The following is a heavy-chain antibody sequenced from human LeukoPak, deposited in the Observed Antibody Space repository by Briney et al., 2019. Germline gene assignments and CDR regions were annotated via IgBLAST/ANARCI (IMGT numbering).Heavy chain of an antibody. CDR1: GFTFYTYT. J-gene: IGHJ4*02. Sequence: GGSLRLSCLASGFTFYTYTMSWVRQAPGKGLEWVSTITTSDGNTYYADSVKGRFTVSRDNPKNTLFLQMNSLRAEDTAVYYCAKDGGLWVSAHWGDSWGRGTLVTVSS. CDR3: AKDGGLWVSAHWGDS. CDR2: ITTSDGNT. V-gene: IGHV3-23*01. D-gene: IGHD7-27*01.